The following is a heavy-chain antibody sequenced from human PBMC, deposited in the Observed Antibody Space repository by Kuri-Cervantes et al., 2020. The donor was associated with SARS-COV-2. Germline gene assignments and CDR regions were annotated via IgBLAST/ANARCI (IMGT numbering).Heavy chain of an antibody. Sequence: ASVKVSCKASGYTFTGYCMHWVRQAPGQGLEWMGWINPNSGGTNYAQKFQGWVTMTRDTSISTVYMELSRLVSADTAVYSCAGGEGVRGLMVLFQWRGAGPLDSWGQGTLVTVSS. D-gene: IGHD3-10*01. V-gene: IGHV1-2*04. CDR1: GYTFTGYC. CDR3: AGGEGVRGLMVLFQWRGAGPLDS. CDR2: INPNSGGT. J-gene: IGHJ4*02.